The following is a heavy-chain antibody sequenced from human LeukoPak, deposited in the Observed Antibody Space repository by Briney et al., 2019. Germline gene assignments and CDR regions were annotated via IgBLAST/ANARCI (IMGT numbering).Heavy chain of an antibody. CDR3: TRPGDDVGDY. CDR1: GFTFSSYA. D-gene: IGHD4-17*01. V-gene: IGHV3-73*01. CDR2: IRSKTKNYAT. J-gene: IGHJ4*02. Sequence: PGGSLRLSCAASGFTFSSYAMHWVRQASGKGLEWVGRIRSKTKNYATSYGASVRGRFTISRDDSKNTAYLQMNSLKTEDTAVYYCTRPGDDVGDYWGQGTLVTVSS.